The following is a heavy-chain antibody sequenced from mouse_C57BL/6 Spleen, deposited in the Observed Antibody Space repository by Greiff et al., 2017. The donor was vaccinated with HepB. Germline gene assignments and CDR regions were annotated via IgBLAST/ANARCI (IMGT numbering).Heavy chain of an antibody. Sequence: QVQLQQPGAELVRPGTSVKLSCKASGYTFTSYWMHWVKQRPGQGLEWIGVIDPSDSYTNYNQKFKGKATLTVDTSSSTAYMQLSSLTSEDSAVYYCAILDDYDWFAYFFQGTLVTVSA. D-gene: IGHD2-4*01. CDR3: AILDDYDWFAY. V-gene: IGHV1-59*01. CDR2: IDPSDSYT. J-gene: IGHJ3*01. CDR1: GYTFTSYW.